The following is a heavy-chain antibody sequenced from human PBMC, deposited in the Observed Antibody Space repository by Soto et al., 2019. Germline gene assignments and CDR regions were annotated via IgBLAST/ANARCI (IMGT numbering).Heavy chain of an antibody. Sequence: EVQLVESGGGLVQPGGSLRLSCAASGFTFSSYWMHWVRQAPGKGLVWVSRINSDGSSTSYADSVKGRFTISRDNAKNTLDLQMNSLRAEDTAVYYCAREEMATITYFDYWGQGTLVTVSS. V-gene: IGHV3-74*01. CDR2: INSDGSST. J-gene: IGHJ4*02. CDR1: GFTFSSYW. D-gene: IGHD5-12*01. CDR3: AREEMATITYFDY.